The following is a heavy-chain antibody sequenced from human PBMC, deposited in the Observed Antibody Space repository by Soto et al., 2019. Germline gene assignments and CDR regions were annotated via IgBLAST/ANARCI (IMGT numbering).Heavy chain of an antibody. D-gene: IGHD4-17*01. CDR1: GFTFSSYE. CDR2: ISSSGSTI. CDR3: ASNGDYYYYGMDV. Sequence: GGSLRLSCAASGFTFSSYEMKWVRQAPGKGLEWVSYISSSGSTIYYADSVKGRFTISRDNAKNSLYLQMNSLRAEDTAVYYCASNGDYYYYGMDVWGQGTTVTVSS. J-gene: IGHJ6*02. V-gene: IGHV3-48*03.